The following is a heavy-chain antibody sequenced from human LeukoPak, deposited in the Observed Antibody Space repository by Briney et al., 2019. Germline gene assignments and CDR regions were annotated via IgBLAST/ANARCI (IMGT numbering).Heavy chain of an antibody. CDR3: AREIRWFGELNAFDI. V-gene: IGHV1-69*06. Sequence: SVQVSCKASGGTFSSYAISWVRQAPGQGLEWMGGIIPIFGTANYAQRFQGRVTITADKSTSTAYMELSSLRSEDTAVYYCAREIRWFGELNAFDIWGQGTMVTVSS. D-gene: IGHD3-10*01. CDR1: GGTFSSYA. CDR2: IIPIFGTA. J-gene: IGHJ3*02.